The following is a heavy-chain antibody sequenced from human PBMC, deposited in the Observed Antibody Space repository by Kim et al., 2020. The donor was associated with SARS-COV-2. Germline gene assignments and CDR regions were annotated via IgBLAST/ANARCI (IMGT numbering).Heavy chain of an antibody. J-gene: IGHJ6*02. D-gene: IGHD4-17*01. CDR2: GNT. V-gene: IGHV1-3*01. Sequence: GNTKYSQKSQGRVTITQDTSADTAYMELSSLRSKDTAVYYCARATGYGMDVWGQGTTVTVSS. CDR3: ARATGYGMDV.